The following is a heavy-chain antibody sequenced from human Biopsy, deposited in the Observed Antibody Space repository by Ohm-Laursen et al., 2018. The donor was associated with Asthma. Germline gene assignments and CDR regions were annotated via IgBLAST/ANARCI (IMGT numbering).Heavy chain of an antibody. J-gene: IGHJ6*02. D-gene: IGHD5/OR15-5a*01. Sequence: SSLRLSCAASGFNFDDFAMHWVRRAPGKGLEWVAATTWNSGSRVYAVSVKGRFTISRDNAQNSLYLHMNGLKPEDTAVYYCAKPLNTYNFYAYDVWGQGTTVVVSS. CDR2: TTWNSGSR. V-gene: IGHV3-9*01. CDR1: GFNFDDFA. CDR3: AKPLNTYNFYAYDV.